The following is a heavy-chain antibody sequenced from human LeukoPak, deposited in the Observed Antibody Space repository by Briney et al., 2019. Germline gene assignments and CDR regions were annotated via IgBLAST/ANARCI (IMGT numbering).Heavy chain of an antibody. CDR1: GGTFSSYA. D-gene: IGHD3-22*01. CDR3: ARTSGYRNWFDP. V-gene: IGHV1-69*13. J-gene: IGHJ5*02. Sequence: ASVKVSCKASGGTFSSYAISWVRQAPGQGLEWMGGIIPIFGTANYAQEFQGRVTITADESTSTAYMELSSLRSEDTAVYYCARTSGYRNWFDPWGQGTQVTVSS. CDR2: IIPIFGTA.